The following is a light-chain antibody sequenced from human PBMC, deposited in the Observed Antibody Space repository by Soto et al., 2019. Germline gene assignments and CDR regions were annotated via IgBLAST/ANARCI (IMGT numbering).Light chain of an antibody. V-gene: IGKV1-33*01. CDR1: QDLNKN. Sequence: DIQMTQSPSSLSASVGDRVTITCQASQDLNKNLIWYQQKPGKAPKLLIYDASDLETGVPSRFSGSGSGTGFTFTISSLQPEDFATYYCQQYESLPLTFGQGTRLAIK. CDR2: DAS. J-gene: IGKJ5*01. CDR3: QQYESLPLT.